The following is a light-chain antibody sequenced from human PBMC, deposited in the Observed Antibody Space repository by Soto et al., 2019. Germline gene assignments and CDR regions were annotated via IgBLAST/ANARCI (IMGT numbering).Light chain of an antibody. CDR1: QRGGIN. CDR2: SAS. V-gene: IGKV3-15*01. J-gene: IGKJ1*01. Sequence: EIVMTQSPATLSVSPWETATLSCRASQRGGINLAWYQQKPGQAPRLLIYSASTRASGIPDRVSGSGSGTEVTLTSSSLQSEDFAFFYCQQYDGCPRTFGQGTKVDIK. CDR3: QQYDGCPRT.